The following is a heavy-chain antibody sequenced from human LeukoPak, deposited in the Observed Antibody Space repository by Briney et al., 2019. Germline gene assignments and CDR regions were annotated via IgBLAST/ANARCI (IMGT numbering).Heavy chain of an antibody. CDR1: GLIFGNYA. CDR3: AKGGHASFYDR. CDR2: VSGNGDTT. Sequence: GGSLRLSCAASGLIFGNYAMTWVRQAPGKGLEWVSTVSGNGDTTFYADSAKGRFTISRDNSRNTHYLQINSLRGEDTAVYHCAKGGHASFYDRWGQGTLVTVSS. V-gene: IGHV3-23*01. J-gene: IGHJ5*02. D-gene: IGHD2/OR15-2a*01.